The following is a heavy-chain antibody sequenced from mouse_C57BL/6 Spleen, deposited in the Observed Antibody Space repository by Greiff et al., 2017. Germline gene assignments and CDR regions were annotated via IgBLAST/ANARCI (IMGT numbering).Heavy chain of an antibody. CDR2: ISDGGSYT. CDR1: GFTFSSYA. D-gene: IGHD2-5*01. V-gene: IGHV5-4*03. Sequence: DVKLVESGGGLVKPGGSLKLSCAASGFTFSSYAMSWVRQTPEKRLEWVATISDGGSYTYYPDNVKGRFTISRDNAKNNLYLQMSHLKSEDTAMYYCARAPSYYSNFYFDYWGQGTTLTVSS. CDR3: ARAPSYYSNFYFDY. J-gene: IGHJ2*01.